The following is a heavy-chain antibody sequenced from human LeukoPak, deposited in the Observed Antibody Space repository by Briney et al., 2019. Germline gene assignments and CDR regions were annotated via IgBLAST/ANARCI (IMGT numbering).Heavy chain of an antibody. V-gene: IGHV7-4-1*02. J-gene: IGHJ3*02. D-gene: IGHD3-22*01. Sequence: ASVKVTCKASGYTFTSYAMNWVRQAPGQGLEWMGWINTNTGNPTYAQGFTGRFVFSLDTSVSTAYLQISRLKAEDTAVYYCARPYYYDSSGYYRGGAFDIWGQGTMVTVSS. CDR1: GYTFTSYA. CDR2: INTNTGNP. CDR3: ARPYYYDSSGYYRGGAFDI.